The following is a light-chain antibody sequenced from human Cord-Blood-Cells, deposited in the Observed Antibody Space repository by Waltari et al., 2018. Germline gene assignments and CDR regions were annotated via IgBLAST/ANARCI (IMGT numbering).Light chain of an antibody. V-gene: IGLV1-44*01. Sequence: QPVLTQPPSASVTPGQRVTIACSGISTNIGSNTVNWYQQLPGTAPKLLIYSNNQRPSGVPDRFSGSKSGTSASLAISGLQSEDEADYYCAAWDDSLNGWVFGGGTKLTVL. J-gene: IGLJ3*02. CDR1: STNIGSNT. CDR2: SNN. CDR3: AAWDDSLNGWV.